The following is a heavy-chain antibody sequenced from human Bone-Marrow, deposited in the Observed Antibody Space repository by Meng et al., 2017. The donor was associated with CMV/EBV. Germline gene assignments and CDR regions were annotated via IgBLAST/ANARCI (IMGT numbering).Heavy chain of an antibody. J-gene: IGHJ6*02. D-gene: IGHD6-13*01. V-gene: IGHV3-21*01. CDR2: ISSSSAYI. Sequence: GGSLRLSCAASRFTFSTNNMNWVRQAPGKGLEWVSSISSSSAYIYYIDSVKGRFTISRDNAKNSLYLQMNSLRAEDTAVYYCARDSPVRSSSGDYYYGMDVWGQGTTVTVSS. CDR1: RFTFSTNN. CDR3: ARDSPVRSSSGDYYYGMDV.